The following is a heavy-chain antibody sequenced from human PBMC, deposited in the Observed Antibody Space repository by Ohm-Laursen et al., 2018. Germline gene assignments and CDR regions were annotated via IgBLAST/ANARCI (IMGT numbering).Heavy chain of an antibody. CDR2: INHSGST. CDR3: ARGLYYDILTGYYGPTGYFDL. Sequence: QTLSLTCAVYGGSFSGYYWSWIRQPPGKGLEWIGEINHSGSTNYNPSLKSRVTISVDTSKNQFSLKLSSVTAADTAVYYCARGLYYDILTGYYGPTGYFDLWGRGTLVTVSS. D-gene: IGHD3-9*01. V-gene: IGHV4-34*01. CDR1: GGSFSGYY. J-gene: IGHJ2*01.